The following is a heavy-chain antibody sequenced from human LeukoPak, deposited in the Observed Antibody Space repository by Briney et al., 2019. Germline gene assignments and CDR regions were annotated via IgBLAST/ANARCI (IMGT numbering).Heavy chain of an antibody. CDR3: ARGPGYSSTTDAFEI. D-gene: IGHD6-13*01. Sequence: SETLSLTCTVSGGSISSGSYYWSWIRQPAGKGLEWIGRIYTSGSTHYNPSLKSRVTISVDTSKNQFSLKLSSVTAADTAVYYCARGPGYSSTTDAFEIWGQGTMVTVSS. CDR1: GGSISSGSYY. V-gene: IGHV4-61*02. CDR2: IYTSGST. J-gene: IGHJ3*02.